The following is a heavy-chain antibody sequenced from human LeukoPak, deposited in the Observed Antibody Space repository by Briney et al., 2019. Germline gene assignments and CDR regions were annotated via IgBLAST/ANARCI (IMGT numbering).Heavy chain of an antibody. CDR1: RFTFTNSY. CDR3: ARAVGSGPGGHFGY. Sequence: GGSLRLSCAASRFTFTNSYMSWISQAPGKGLEWVSYISSSSTYTNYADSVKGRFTISRDDAKNSLYLQMNSLRAEDTAVYYCARAVGSGPGGHFGYWGQGTLVTVSS. V-gene: IGHV3-11*05. CDR2: ISSSSTYT. J-gene: IGHJ4*02. D-gene: IGHD6-19*01.